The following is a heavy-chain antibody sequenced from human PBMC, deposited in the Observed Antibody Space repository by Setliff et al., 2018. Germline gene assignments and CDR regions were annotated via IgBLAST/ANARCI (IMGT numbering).Heavy chain of an antibody. CDR3: AKVDIDYIMTRDNTRQYIFYMDV. Sequence: SETLSLTCSVFGDSLSSGTQYWAWIRQPPGKGLEWIGNINYSGSTYYNPSLKSRVTMSVDASRNQVSLKVTSVTAEDTAVYYCAKVDIDYIMTRDNTRQYIFYMDVWGRGTTVTVSS. D-gene: IGHD5-12*01. CDR1: GDSLSSGTQY. J-gene: IGHJ6*03. V-gene: IGHV4-39*01. CDR2: INYSGST.